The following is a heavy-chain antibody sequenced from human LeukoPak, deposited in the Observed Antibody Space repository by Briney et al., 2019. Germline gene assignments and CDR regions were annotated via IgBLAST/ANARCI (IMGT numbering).Heavy chain of an antibody. CDR3: ARGPARISKGNWFDP. CDR1: GGTFSSYA. D-gene: IGHD2-15*01. V-gene: IGHV1-69*13. Sequence: SVKVSCKASGGTFSSYAISWVRQAPGQGLEWMGGIIPIFGTANYAQKFQGRVTITADESTSTAYMELSSLRPEDTAVYYCARGPARISKGNWFDPWGQGTLVTVSS. J-gene: IGHJ5*02. CDR2: IIPIFGTA.